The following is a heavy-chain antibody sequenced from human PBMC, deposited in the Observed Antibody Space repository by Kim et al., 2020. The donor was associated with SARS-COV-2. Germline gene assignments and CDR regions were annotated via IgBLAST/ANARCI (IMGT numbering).Heavy chain of an antibody. CDR3: ARAESGGHFDY. J-gene: IGHJ4*02. CDR2: N. D-gene: IGHD2-15*01. V-gene: IGHV4-31*02. Sequence: NYNNPSLKSRVNLPVDTSKNQFSLKLMSGTAADTAVYYCARAESGGHFDYWGQGTLVPVSS.